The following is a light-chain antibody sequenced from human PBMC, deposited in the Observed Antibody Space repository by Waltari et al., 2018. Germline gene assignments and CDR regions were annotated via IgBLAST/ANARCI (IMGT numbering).Light chain of an antibody. Sequence: QSALTQPASVSGSPGQSITISCTGTSSDVGGYNYVSWYQQHPGKAPKLMIYEVTNRPSGVSYRFSSSKAGNTASLTISGLQAEDEADYYCNSDASSSSYVFGTGTKVTVL. CDR3: NSDASSSSYV. V-gene: IGLV2-14*01. J-gene: IGLJ1*01. CDR1: SSDVGGYNY. CDR2: EVT.